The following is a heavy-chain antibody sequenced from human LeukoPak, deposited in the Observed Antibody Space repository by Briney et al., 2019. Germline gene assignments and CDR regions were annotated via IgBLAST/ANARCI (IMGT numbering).Heavy chain of an antibody. CDR1: GFIFSSYG. CDR3: ARASRNSLFDY. V-gene: IGHV3-48*01. CDR2: ISSGSSTV. D-gene: IGHD2-21*01. Sequence: GGSLRLSCAASGFIFSSYGMNWVRQAPGKGLEWVSYISSGSSTVYYADSVKGRFTISRDNTKNSLYLQMNGLRAEDTAVYYCARASRNSLFDYWGQGTLVTVSS. J-gene: IGHJ4*02.